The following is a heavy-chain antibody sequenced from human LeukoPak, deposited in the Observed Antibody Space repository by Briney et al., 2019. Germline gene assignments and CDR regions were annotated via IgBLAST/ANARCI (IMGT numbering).Heavy chain of an antibody. J-gene: IGHJ4*02. CDR3: ARDRYYYDSSGYYSRGFDY. D-gene: IGHD3-22*01. CDR1: GGSISSYY. CDR2: IYYSGST. Sequence: KPSETLSLTCTVSGGSISSYYWNWIRQPPGKGLEWIGYIYYSGSTNYNPSLKSRVTISVDTSKNQFSLKLSSVTAADTAVYYCARDRYYYDSSGYYSRGFDYWGQGTLVTVSS. V-gene: IGHV4-59*01.